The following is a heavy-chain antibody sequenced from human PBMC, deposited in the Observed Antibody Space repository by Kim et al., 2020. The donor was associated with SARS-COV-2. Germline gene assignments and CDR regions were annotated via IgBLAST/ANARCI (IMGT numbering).Heavy chain of an antibody. V-gene: IGHV4-59*08. CDR1: GGSISSYY. J-gene: IGHJ3*02. D-gene: IGHD3-9*01. CDR3: ARLPLHYDILTGYYLNGGVAIDI. Sequence: SETLSLTCTVSGGSISSYYWSWIRQPPGKGLEWIGYIYYSGSTNYNPSLKSRVTISVDTSKNQFSLKLSSVTAADTAVYYCARLPLHYDILTGYYLNGGVAIDIWGKGTMVTVSS. CDR2: IYYSGST.